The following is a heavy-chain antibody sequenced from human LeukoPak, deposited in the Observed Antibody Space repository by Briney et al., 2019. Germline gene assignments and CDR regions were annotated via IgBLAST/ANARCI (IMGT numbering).Heavy chain of an antibody. CDR1: GFTVSSIH. D-gene: IGHD3-22*01. V-gene: IGHV3-53*01. CDR3: ARGGRGSAAVVAPRSFDI. Sequence: PGGSLRLSCAASGFTVSSIHMDWVRQAPGKGLEWVSVTYTGGNSYYADSVKGRFIISRDISKNTLYLQMNSLRAEDSALYYYARGGRGSAAVVAPRSFDIWGQGTMVTVSS. CDR2: TYTGGNS. J-gene: IGHJ3*02.